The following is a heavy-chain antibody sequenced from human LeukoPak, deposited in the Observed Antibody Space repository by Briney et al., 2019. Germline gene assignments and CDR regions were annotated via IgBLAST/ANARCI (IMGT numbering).Heavy chain of an antibody. J-gene: IGHJ4*02. V-gene: IGHV1-69*05. D-gene: IGHD6-6*01. CDR1: GGTFSSYA. CDR3: ARARSSSSPFDY. Sequence: GASVKVSCKASGGTFSSYAISWVRQAPGQGLEWMGGIIPIFGTANYAQKFQGRVTITTDESTSTACMELSSLRSEDTAVYYCARARSSSSPFDYWGQGTLVTVSS. CDR2: IIPIFGTA.